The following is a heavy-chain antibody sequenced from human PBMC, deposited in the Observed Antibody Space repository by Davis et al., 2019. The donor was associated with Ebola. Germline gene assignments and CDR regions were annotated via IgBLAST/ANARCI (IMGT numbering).Heavy chain of an antibody. CDR2: INHSGST. J-gene: IGHJ5*02. D-gene: IGHD6-13*01. V-gene: IGHV4-34*01. CDR1: GGSFSGYY. CDR3: ARDSYSRSWPNWFDP. Sequence: MPGGSLRLSCAVYGGSFSGYYWSWIRQPPGKGLEWIGEINHSGSTNYNPSLKSRVTISVDKSKNQFSPKLSSVTAADTAVYYCARDSYSRSWPNWFDPWGQGTLVTVSS.